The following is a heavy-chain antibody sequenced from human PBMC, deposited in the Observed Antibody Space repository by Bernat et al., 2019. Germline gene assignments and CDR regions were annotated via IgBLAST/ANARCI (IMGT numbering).Heavy chain of an antibody. CDR3: AKERDSSNWYGGGFDY. CDR1: GFTFSSYG. Sequence: QVQLVESGGGVVQPGRSLRLSCAASGFTFSSYGMHWVRQAPGKGLEWLAVISNDGRNKYYADSVKDRLTISRDNSQNTLYLQMNSLRVEDTAVYYCAKERDSSNWYGGGFDYWGQGTLVTVSS. V-gene: IGHV3-30*18. D-gene: IGHD6-13*01. CDR2: ISNDGRNK. J-gene: IGHJ4*02.